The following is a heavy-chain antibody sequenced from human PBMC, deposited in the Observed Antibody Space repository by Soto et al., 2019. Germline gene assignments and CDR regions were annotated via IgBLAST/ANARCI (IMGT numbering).Heavy chain of an antibody. CDR1: GFTFSSYA. V-gene: IGHV3-23*01. CDR2: ISGSGGST. D-gene: IGHD6-19*01. CDR3: AKGSRSSGWYEYDY. Sequence: GGSLRLSCAASGFTFSSYAMSWVRQAPGKGLEWVSAISGSGGSTYYADSVKGRFTISRDNSKDTLYLQMNSLRAEDTAVYYCAKGSRSSGWYEYDYWGQGTLVTVPS. J-gene: IGHJ4*02.